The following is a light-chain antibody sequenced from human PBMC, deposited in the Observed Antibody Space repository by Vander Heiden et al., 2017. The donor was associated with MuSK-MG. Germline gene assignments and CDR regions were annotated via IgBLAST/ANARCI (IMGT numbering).Light chain of an antibody. CDR1: SSDVGDYNY. CDR3: ASFSVTTTVV. J-gene: IGLJ2*01. V-gene: IGLV2-14*03. Sequence: QSALTQSASVSVSPVQSIPIPCTGTSSDVGDYNYVSWYQQRPGKVPRLVIYDVSSRPSGVSNRFSGSKSGNTASLTISGLQADDEADYYCASFSVTTTVVFGGGTKVTVL. CDR2: DVS.